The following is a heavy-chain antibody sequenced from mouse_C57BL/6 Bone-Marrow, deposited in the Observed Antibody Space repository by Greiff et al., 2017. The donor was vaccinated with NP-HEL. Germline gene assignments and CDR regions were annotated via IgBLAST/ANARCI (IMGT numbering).Heavy chain of an antibody. CDR2: IYPGDGDT. V-gene: IGHV1-82*01. CDR1: GYAFSSSW. CDR3: ASTTFAY. Sequence: VKLQESGPELVKPGASVKISCKASGYAFSSSWMNWVKQRPGKGLEWIGRIYPGDGDTNYNGKFKGKATLTADKSSSTSYMQLSSLTSEDSAVYFCASTTFAYWGQGTLVTVSA. J-gene: IGHJ3*01. D-gene: IGHD6-1*01.